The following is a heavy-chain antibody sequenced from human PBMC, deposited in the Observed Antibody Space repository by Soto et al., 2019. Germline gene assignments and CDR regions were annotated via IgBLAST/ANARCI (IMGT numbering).Heavy chain of an antibody. CDR3: ARAHPPNQLPGSRFDP. CDR1: GYTFTNHG. CDR2: INPYTGNT. V-gene: IGHV1-18*01. Sequence: QGQLVQSGAEVKKPGASVRVSCKASGYTFTNHGIICVRQAPGQGLEWMGWINPYTGNTNYSQYLQSRVIITTDTSTSTAYMYLESLTSDDTAFYYCARAHPPNQLPGSRFDPWGQGTLVTVSS. J-gene: IGHJ5*02. D-gene: IGHD2-2*01.